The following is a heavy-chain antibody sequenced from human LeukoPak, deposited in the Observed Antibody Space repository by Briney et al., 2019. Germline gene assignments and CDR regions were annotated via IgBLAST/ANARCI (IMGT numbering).Heavy chain of an antibody. V-gene: IGHV4-59*08. D-gene: IGHD4-17*01. Sequence: SETLSLTCTVSGGSISSYYWSWIRQPPGKGLEWIGYIYYSGSTNYNPSLKSRVTISVDTSKNQFSLKLSSVTAADTAVYYCARQKATVTYPFDYWGQGTLVTVSS. CDR1: GGSISSYY. J-gene: IGHJ4*02. CDR3: ARQKATVTYPFDY. CDR2: IYYSGST.